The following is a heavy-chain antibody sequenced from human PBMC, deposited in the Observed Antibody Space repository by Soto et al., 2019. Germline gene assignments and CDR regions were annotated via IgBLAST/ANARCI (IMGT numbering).Heavy chain of an antibody. CDR2: ISSSSSYI. D-gene: IGHD2-15*01. J-gene: IGHJ6*02. CDR1: VFTCSSYS. Sequence: WWSLRLCCSASVFTCSSYSMNWARQAPGKGLEWVSSISSSSSYIYYADSVKGRFTISRDNAKNSLYMQMNSLRAEDTAVYYCARVMDCSGGSCYDNYYYYGMDVWGQGTTVTVSS. CDR3: ARVMDCSGGSCYDNYYYYGMDV. V-gene: IGHV3-21*01.